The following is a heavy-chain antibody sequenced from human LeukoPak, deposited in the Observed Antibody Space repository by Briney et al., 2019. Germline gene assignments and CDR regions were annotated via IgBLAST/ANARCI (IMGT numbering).Heavy chain of an antibody. V-gene: IGHV4-39*07. CDR2: IYHSGST. J-gene: IGHJ3*02. D-gene: IGHD1-26*01. CDR3: ARDSGGSYPKGAFDI. CDR1: GGSVNSGSYY. Sequence: KPSETLSLTCTVSGGSVNSGSYYWNWIRQPPGKGLEWIGEIYHSGSTNYNPSLKSRVTISVDKSKNQFSLKLSSVTAADTAVYYCARDSGGSYPKGAFDIWGQGTMVTVSS.